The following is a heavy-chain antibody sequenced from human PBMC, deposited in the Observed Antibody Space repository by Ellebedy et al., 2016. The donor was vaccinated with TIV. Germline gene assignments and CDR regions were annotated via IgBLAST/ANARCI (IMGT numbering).Heavy chain of an antibody. CDR3: ARDGAYCSGGSCYSGGRDY. V-gene: IGHV3-30-3*01. Sequence: GGSLRLSXAASGFTFSSYAMHWVRQAPGEGLERVAVISYDGSNKYYADSVKGRFTISRDNSKNTLYLQMNSLRAEDTAVYYCARDGAYCSGGSCYSGGRDYWGQGTLVTVSS. D-gene: IGHD2-15*01. CDR2: ISYDGSNK. J-gene: IGHJ4*02. CDR1: GFTFSSYA.